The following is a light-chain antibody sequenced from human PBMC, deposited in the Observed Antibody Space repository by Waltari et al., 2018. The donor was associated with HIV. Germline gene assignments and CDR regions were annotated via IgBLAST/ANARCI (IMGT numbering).Light chain of an antibody. CDR2: DAS. V-gene: IGKV3-11*01. J-gene: IGKJ5*01. Sequence: EIVLTQSPATLSLSPGESATLSCRASQSVGGALAWYQQKSGQAPRFLIYDASNRATGIPARFSGSGSGTDFTLTISSLEPEDFAVYYCQRSSWPITFGQGTRLEIK. CDR3: QRSSWPIT. CDR1: QSVGGA.